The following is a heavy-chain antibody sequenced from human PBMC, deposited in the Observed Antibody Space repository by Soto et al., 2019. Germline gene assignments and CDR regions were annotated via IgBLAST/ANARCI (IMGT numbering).Heavy chain of an antibody. CDR3: ASMIGDPVLSFDS. CDR1: GGSISSYY. V-gene: IGHV4-59*01. CDR2: IFYSGST. Sequence: QVQLQESSQGLVKPSETLSLTCTVSGGSISSYYWSWIRQPPGKGLEWIGFIFYSGSTSYNPSLKSRVTISIDTSEYQFSLKLNSVTAADTAVYYCASMIGDPVLSFDSWGQGTLVAVSS. D-gene: IGHD3-10*02. J-gene: IGHJ5*01.